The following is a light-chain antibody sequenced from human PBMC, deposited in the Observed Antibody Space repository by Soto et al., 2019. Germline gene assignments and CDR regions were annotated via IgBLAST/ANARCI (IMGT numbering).Light chain of an antibody. J-gene: IGKJ1*01. V-gene: IGKV1-9*01. Sequence: IQLTQSPSSLSASVGDRVTITCRASQGFSTYLAWYQQKPGKAPKLLIYGASTLQSGVPSRFSGSGSGTDFTLTISSLQPEDFATYYCQQYESYSTFGQGTKVDMK. CDR1: QGFSTY. CDR2: GAS. CDR3: QQYESYST.